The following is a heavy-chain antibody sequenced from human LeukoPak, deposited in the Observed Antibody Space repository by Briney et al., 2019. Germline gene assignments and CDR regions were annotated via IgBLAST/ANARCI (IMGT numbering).Heavy chain of an antibody. Sequence: PSQTLSLTCTVSGGSISSGSYYWSWIRQPAGKGLEWIGRIYTSGSTNYNPSLKSRVTISVDTSKNQFSLKLSSVTAADTPVYYCARGDGYNIDYWGQGTLVTVSS. D-gene: IGHD5-24*01. J-gene: IGHJ4*02. CDR3: ARGDGYNIDY. CDR1: GGSISSGSYY. V-gene: IGHV4-61*02. CDR2: IYTSGST.